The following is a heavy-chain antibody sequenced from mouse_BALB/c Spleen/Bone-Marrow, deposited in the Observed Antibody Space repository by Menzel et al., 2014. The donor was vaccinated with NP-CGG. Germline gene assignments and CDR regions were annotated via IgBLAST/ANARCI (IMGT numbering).Heavy chain of an antibody. CDR3: TTLARNYFDY. J-gene: IGHJ2*01. D-gene: IGHD3-1*01. Sequence: VQLQQSGTVLARPGASVKMSCKASGYTFTSYWMLWVKQRPGQGLEWIGTIYPGKSDTTYNQKFKGKAELTAVTSTSTAYMELSSLTNEDSAVYYCTTLARNYFDYWGQGTTLTVSS. CDR1: GYTFTSYW. V-gene: IGHV1-5*01. CDR2: IYPGKSDT.